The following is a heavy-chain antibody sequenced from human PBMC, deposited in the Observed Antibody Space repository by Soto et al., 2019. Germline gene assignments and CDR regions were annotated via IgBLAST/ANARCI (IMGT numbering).Heavy chain of an antibody. J-gene: IGHJ4*02. D-gene: IGHD1-26*01. Sequence: EVQLVESGGGMVQPGGSLRLSCAASGFSFSNYEMKWVRQAPGKGLEWVSYISSSSRTIYYADSVRGRFTISRDNAKNSVYLQMNSLRAEDTAVYYCAREESFVDYWGQGTLVTVSS. V-gene: IGHV3-48*03. CDR1: GFSFSNYE. CDR2: ISSSSRTI. CDR3: AREESFVDY.